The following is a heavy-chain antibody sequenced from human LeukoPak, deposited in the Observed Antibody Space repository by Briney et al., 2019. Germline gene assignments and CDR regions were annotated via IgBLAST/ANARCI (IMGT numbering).Heavy chain of an antibody. CDR2: ISAYNGNT. J-gene: IGHJ4*02. Sequence: ASVKVSCKASGYTFTDYYVQWVRQAPGQGLEWMGWISAYNGNTNYAQKLQGRVTMTIDTSTSTAYMELRSLRSDDTAVYYCARDGNSVLLWFGELLPYFDYWGQGTLVTVSS. CDR1: GYTFTDYY. V-gene: IGHV1-18*04. CDR3: ARDGNSVLLWFGELLPYFDY. D-gene: IGHD3-10*01.